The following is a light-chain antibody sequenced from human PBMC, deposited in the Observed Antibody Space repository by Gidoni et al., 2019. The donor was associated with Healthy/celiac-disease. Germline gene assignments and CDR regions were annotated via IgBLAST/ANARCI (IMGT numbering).Light chain of an antibody. CDR1: SSNIGANYD. CDR2: TNS. CDR3: QSYDSSLSGFVV. V-gene: IGLV1-40*01. Sequence: QSVLTQPPSVSGAPGQRVTISCTGSSSNIGANYDVHWYQQLPGTAPKLLIYTNSNRPSGVLDRFSGSKSGTSASLAITGLQAEDEADYYCQSYDSSLSGFVVFGGGTKLTVL. J-gene: IGLJ2*01.